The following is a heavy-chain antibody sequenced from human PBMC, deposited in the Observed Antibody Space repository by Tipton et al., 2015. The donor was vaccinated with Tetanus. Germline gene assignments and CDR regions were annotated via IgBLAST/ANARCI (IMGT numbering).Heavy chain of an antibody. J-gene: IGHJ6*02. CDR2: IDPNSGGT. D-gene: IGHD3-22*01. CDR1: GYTFTDYY. Sequence: QLVQSGAEMKKPGASVKVSCKASGYTFTDYYIYWVRQAPGQGLEWMGWIDPNSGGTVYAQKFQGRVTMTRDTSISTAYMELRSLRSDDTAVYYCARDRGDYIYYGMDVWGPGTTVTVS. V-gene: IGHV1-2*02. CDR3: ARDRGDYIYYGMDV.